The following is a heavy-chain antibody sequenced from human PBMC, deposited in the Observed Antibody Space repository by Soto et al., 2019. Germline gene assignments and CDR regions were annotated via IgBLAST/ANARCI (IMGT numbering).Heavy chain of an antibody. CDR1: GFTFSSYW. D-gene: IGHD2-2*01. J-gene: IGHJ6*02. Sequence: PGGSLRLSCAASGFTFSSYWMSWARHAPGKGLEWVANIKQDGSEKYYVDSVKGRFTISRDNAKNSLYLQMNSLRAEDTAVYYCARCGGGVPAATGYYYYYGMDVWGQGTTVTVSS. V-gene: IGHV3-7*01. CDR3: ARCGGGVPAATGYYYYYGMDV. CDR2: IKQDGSEK.